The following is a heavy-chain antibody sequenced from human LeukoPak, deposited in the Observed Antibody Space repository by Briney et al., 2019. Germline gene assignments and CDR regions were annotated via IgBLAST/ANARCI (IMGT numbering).Heavy chain of an antibody. CDR3: VRGSDS. CDR2: ISPDGIDK. Sequence: PGGSLRLSCAASGFTLSNHWMNWVRQAPGKGPEWAANISPDGIDKYYVDSVRGRFTISRDNAKNSLYLQMSSLRAEDTAVYYCVRGSDSWGQGTLVTVSS. V-gene: IGHV3-7*01. CDR1: GFTLSNHW. J-gene: IGHJ4*02.